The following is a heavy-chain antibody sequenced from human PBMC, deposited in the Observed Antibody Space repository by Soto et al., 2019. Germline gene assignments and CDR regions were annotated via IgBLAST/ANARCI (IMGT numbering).Heavy chain of an antibody. V-gene: IGHV1-18*01. CDR3: AREISSSQSDYYYYGMDV. CDR1: GYTFTSYG. J-gene: IGHJ6*02. Sequence: GASVEVSCKASGYTFTSYGISWVRQAPGQGLEWMGWISAYNGNTNYAQKLQGRVTMTTDTFTSTAYMELRSLRSDDTAVYYCAREISSSQSDYYYYGMDVWGQGTTVTVSS. CDR2: ISAYNGNT. D-gene: IGHD6-6*01.